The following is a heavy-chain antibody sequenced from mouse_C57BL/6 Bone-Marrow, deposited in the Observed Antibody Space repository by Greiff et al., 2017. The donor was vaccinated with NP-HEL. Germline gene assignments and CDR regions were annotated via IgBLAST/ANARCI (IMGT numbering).Heavy chain of an antibody. D-gene: IGHD1-1*01. J-gene: IGHJ3*01. CDR1: GFTFSDYY. CDR2: ISNGGGST. V-gene: IGHV5-12*01. Sequence: EVKLVESGGGLVQPGGSLKLSCAASGFTFSDYYMYWVRQTPEKRLEWVAYISNGGGSTYYPDTVKGRFTLSRDNAKNTLYLQMSRLKTEDTAMYYCARQDYYGSSVAYWGKGTLVTVSA. CDR3: ARQDYYGSSVAY.